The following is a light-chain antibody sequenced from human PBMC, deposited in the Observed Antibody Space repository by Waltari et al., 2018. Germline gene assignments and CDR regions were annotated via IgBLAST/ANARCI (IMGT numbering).Light chain of an antibody. CDR3: QQNGTLPAT. J-gene: IGKJ1*01. Sequence: EIVLTQSPGTASLSPGERVTLSCRASPSVGSSSLTWYQQKPGQAPRLVIYRASRRATGNPERFIGSGSGTDFSLTISRLEPEDFAVYYCQQNGTLPATFGQGTKVEIK. V-gene: IGKV3-20*01. CDR1: PSVGSSS. CDR2: RAS.